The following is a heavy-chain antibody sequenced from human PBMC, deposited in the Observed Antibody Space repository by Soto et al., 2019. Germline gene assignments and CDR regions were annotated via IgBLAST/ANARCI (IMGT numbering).Heavy chain of an antibody. CDR1: GFTFGSYW. V-gene: IGHV3-74*01. CDR2: INGDGGRT. J-gene: IGHJ4*02. Sequence: EVHLVESGGGSVQPGGSLRISCAASGFTFGSYWMDWVRQAPGKGLVWVSRINGDGGRTTYADSVKGRFTTSRANAHNTLYLQMDNLTADDTAVYYCSRETLWFGEAAKSGGQGTQVTVSS. CDR3: SRETLWFGEAAKS. D-gene: IGHD3-10*01.